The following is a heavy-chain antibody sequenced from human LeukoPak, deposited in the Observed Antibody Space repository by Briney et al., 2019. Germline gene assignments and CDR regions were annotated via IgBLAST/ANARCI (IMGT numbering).Heavy chain of an antibody. J-gene: IGHJ4*02. CDR2: ITGNGGST. CDR3: AKDAVAPGSGGDYFDY. D-gene: IGHD3-10*01. V-gene: IGHV3-23*01. Sequence: PGGSLRLSCAASGFTFSSNAMSWVRQAPGKGLEGVSVITGNGGSTYYADSVKGRFTISRDNSKNTLSLQMNSLRAEDTDVYYCAKDAVAPGSGGDYFDYWGQGTLVTVSS. CDR1: GFTFSSNA.